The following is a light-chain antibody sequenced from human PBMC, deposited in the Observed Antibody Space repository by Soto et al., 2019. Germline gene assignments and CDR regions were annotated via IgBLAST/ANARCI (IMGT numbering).Light chain of an antibody. CDR2: EVT. Sequence: QSVLTQPGSVSGSPGQSITISCTGTSSDVGGYNFVSWYQQHPGRAPKLMIYEVTKRPSGVPDRFSGSKSGNTASLTISGLQAEDEADFYCCSYGGSFPYVFGTGTKLTVL. J-gene: IGLJ1*01. V-gene: IGLV2-11*01. CDR1: SSDVGGYNF. CDR3: CSYGGSFPYV.